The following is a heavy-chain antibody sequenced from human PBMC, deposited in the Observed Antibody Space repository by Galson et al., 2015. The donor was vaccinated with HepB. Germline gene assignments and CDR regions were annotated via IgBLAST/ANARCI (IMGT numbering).Heavy chain of an antibody. Sequence: SLRLSCAASGFTFSSYAMHWVRQAPGKGLEWVAVISYDGSNKYYADSVKGRFTISRDNSKNTLYLQMNSLRAEDTAVYYCARTKGGGVRDGGDGMDVWGQGTTVTVSS. D-gene: IGHD3-16*01. CDR1: GFTFSSYA. V-gene: IGHV3-30-3*01. CDR3: ARTKGGGVRDGGDGMDV. CDR2: ISYDGSNK. J-gene: IGHJ6*02.